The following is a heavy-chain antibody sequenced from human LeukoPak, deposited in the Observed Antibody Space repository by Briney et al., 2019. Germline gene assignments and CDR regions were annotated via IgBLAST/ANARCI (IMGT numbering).Heavy chain of an antibody. CDR1: GYTFTSYG. V-gene: IGHV1-18*01. CDR3: ARGPASSHRNWFDP. CDR2: ISAYNGNT. Sequence: ASVKVSCKASGYTFTSYGISWVRQAPGQGLEWMGWISAYNGNTNYAQKFQGRVTMTRNTSISTAHMELSSLRSEDTAVYYCARGPASSHRNWFDPWGQGTLVTVSS. J-gene: IGHJ5*02.